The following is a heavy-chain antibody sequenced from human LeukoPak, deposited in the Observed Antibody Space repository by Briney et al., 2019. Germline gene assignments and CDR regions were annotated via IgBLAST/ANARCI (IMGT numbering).Heavy chain of an antibody. J-gene: IGHJ5*02. CDR1: GGSISSYY. D-gene: IGHD2-21*02. CDR2: IYYSGST. V-gene: IGHV4-59*12. Sequence: SETLSLTCTVSGGSISSYYWSWIRQPPGKGQEWIGYIYYSGSTNYNPSLKSRVTISVDTSKNQFSLKLNSVTAADTAVYYCARVTDPRYNWFDPWGQGTLVTVSS. CDR3: ARVTDPRYNWFDP.